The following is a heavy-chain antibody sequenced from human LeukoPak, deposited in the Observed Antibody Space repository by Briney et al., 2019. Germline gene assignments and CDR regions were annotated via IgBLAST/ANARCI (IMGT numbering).Heavy chain of an antibody. V-gene: IGHV4-61*08. J-gene: IGHJ4*02. Sequence: SQTLSLTCTVSGGSITSGGYYWSWIRQPPGKGLEWIGYIYYSGSTNYNPSLKSRVTISVDTSKNQFSLKLSSVTAADTAVYYCARDTRYYYGSGSYYQLDYWGQGTLVTVSS. CDR2: IYYSGST. CDR1: GGSITSGGYY. CDR3: ARDTRYYYGSGSYYQLDY. D-gene: IGHD3-10*01.